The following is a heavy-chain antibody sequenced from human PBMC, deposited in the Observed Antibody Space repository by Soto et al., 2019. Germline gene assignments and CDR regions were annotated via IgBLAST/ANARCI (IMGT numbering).Heavy chain of an antibody. V-gene: IGHV4-39*01. Sequence: PSETLSLTCSVSGGSITGSSYYWGWLGQPPGKGLEWIGSIYYSGSTYYNPSLKSRVTLSADTAKNQFSLKLSSVTAADTAVYYCARQGYDSSGYCFDPWGQGTPVTVSS. J-gene: IGHJ5*02. D-gene: IGHD3-22*01. CDR1: GGSITGSSYY. CDR2: IYYSGST. CDR3: ARQGYDSSGYCFDP.